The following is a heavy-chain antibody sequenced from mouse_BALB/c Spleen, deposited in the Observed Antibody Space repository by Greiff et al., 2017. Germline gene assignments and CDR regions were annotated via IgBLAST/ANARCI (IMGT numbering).Heavy chain of an antibody. V-gene: IGHV1-7*01. D-gene: IGHD2-14*01. Sequence: VQLQQSGAELAKPGASVKMSCKASGYTFTSYWMHWVKQRPGQGLEWIGYINPSTGYTEYNQKFKDKATLTADKSSSTAYMQLSSLTSEDSAVYYCARTDYRSRLGDYWGQGTTLTVSS. J-gene: IGHJ2*01. CDR2: INPSTGYT. CDR3: ARTDYRSRLGDY. CDR1: GYTFTSYW.